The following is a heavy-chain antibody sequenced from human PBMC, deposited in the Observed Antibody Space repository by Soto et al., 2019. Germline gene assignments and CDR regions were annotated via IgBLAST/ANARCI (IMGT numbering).Heavy chain of an antibody. CDR3: ASLAYYDFWSGYLFDP. D-gene: IGHD3-3*01. CDR2: IYYSGST. V-gene: IGHV4-39*01. Sequence: SETLSLTCSVSGGSISSSSYYWGWIRQPPGKGLEWIGSIYYSGSTYYNPSLKSRVTISVNTSKNQFSLKLSSVTAADTAVYYCASLAYYDFWSGYLFDPWGQGTLVTVSS. J-gene: IGHJ5*02. CDR1: GGSISSSSYY.